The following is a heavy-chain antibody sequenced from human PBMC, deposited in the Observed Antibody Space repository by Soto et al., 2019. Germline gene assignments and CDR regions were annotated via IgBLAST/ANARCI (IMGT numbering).Heavy chain of an antibody. J-gene: IGHJ4*02. CDR2: IIPLFGTP. Sequence: QVLLLQSGAEVKKPGSSVKVSCTSSGGPFSSYGISWVRQVPGQGLEWLGGIIPLFGTPSYARKFQDRLPISADESTTTAYMELSSLTSEDRAMYFCARDGTIQMANFDFWGQGTLVTVSS. CDR3: ARDGTIQMANFDF. CDR1: GGPFSSYG. D-gene: IGHD1-1*01. V-gene: IGHV1-69*01.